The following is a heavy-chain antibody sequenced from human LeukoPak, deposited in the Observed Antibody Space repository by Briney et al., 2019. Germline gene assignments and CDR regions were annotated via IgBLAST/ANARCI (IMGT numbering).Heavy chain of an antibody. CDR1: GGSISSYY. Sequence: SETLSLTCTVSGGSISSYYWGWIRQPPGKGLEWIGYIYYSGSTNYNPSLKSRLTISVDTPKNQFSLKLSSVTAADTAVYYCARAGMITLSPWGFDPWGQGTLVTVSS. D-gene: IGHD3-16*01. J-gene: IGHJ5*02. CDR3: ARAGMITLSPWGFDP. V-gene: IGHV4-59*01. CDR2: IYYSGST.